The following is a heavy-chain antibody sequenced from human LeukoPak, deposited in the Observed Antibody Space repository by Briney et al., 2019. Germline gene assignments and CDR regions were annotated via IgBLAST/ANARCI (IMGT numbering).Heavy chain of an antibody. Sequence: GGSLRLSCAASGFTFSNYAMQWVRQAPGKGLEWVAVISYDGSNKYYADSVKGRFTISRDNSKNTLYLQLNSLRAEDTAVYYCARDELAGTGGDYRGQGTLVTVSS. CDR2: ISYDGSNK. D-gene: IGHD6-19*01. CDR1: GFTFSNYA. J-gene: IGHJ4*02. CDR3: ARDELAGTGGDY. V-gene: IGHV3-30-3*01.